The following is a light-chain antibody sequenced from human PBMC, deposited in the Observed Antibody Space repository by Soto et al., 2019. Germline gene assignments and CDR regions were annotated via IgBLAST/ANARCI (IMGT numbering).Light chain of an antibody. J-gene: IGKJ1*01. CDR3: QQRSNWPPTWT. CDR2: DAS. Sequence: EIVLTQSPATLSLSPGERATLSCRASQSVSSYLAWYQHKPGQVPRLLFYDASKRATGIPARFSGSGSGTDFTLTISSLEPEDFAVYYCQQRSNWPPTWTFGQGTRVEIK. CDR1: QSVSSY. V-gene: IGKV3-11*01.